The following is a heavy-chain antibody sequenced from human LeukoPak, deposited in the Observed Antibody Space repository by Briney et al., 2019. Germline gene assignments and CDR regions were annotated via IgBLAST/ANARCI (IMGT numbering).Heavy chain of an antibody. CDR2: INHSGST. J-gene: IGHJ4*02. V-gene: IGHV4-34*01. D-gene: IGHD4-11*01. CDR3: GRFRLQYPQNRPD. Sequence: PSETLSLTCAVYGGSLSGYSWTWIRQPPGKGLEWIGEINHSGSTNYNPSLKSRVTISVDTSKNQFSLKLSSVTAADTAVYYCGRFRLQYPQNRPDWGQGTLVTVSS. CDR1: GGSLSGYS.